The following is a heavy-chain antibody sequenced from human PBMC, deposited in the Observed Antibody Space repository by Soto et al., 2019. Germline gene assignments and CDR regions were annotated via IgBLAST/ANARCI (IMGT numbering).Heavy chain of an antibody. CDR3: AKGSDYVLKGTPFRKVHYYYYYMDV. CDR2: ISGSGDSK. D-gene: IGHD3-16*01. V-gene: IGHV3-23*01. J-gene: IGHJ6*03. Sequence: GGSLRLSCAASGFTFSNFAMSWVRQAPGKGLEWVSGISGSGDSKDHADSVKGRFTISRDNSKNTLYLQMNSLRAEDTAAYYCAKGSDYVLKGTPFRKVHYYYYYMDVWGKGTTVTVSS. CDR1: GFTFSNFA.